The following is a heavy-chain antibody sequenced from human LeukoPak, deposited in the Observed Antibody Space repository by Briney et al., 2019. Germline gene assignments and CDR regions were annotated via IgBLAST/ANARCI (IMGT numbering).Heavy chain of an antibody. J-gene: IGHJ3*02. V-gene: IGHV4-59*08. CDR1: GGSISSYY. CDR2: IYYSGST. D-gene: IGHD6-19*01. CDR3: ARPRRSNGWSATPFDAFDI. Sequence: SETLSLTCTVSGGSISSYYWSWIRQPPGKGLEWIGYIYYSGSTNYNPSLKSRVTISVDTSKNQFSLKLSSVTAADTAVYYCARPRRSNGWSATPFDAFDIWGQGTMVTVSS.